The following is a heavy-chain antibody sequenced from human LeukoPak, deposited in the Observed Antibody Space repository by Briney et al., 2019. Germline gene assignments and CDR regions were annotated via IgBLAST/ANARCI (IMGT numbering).Heavy chain of an antibody. J-gene: IGHJ3*01. V-gene: IGHV3-66*01. CDR1: GFTVSRNY. CDR2: IYSGGYT. Sequence: GVPLRLSCAASGFTVSRNYMIWVRQAPGKGLEGVSVIYSGGYTYYADSVKGRFTIPRDNSKNTLYLQMNSLRADDTAVYYCARSDSFDVWGQGTMVTVSS. CDR3: ARSDSFDV.